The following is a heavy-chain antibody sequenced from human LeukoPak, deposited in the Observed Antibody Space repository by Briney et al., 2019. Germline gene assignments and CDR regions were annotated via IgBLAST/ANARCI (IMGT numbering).Heavy chain of an antibody. Sequence: GASVKVSCKTSGGTFNSYAISWVRQAPGQGLEWMGGIIPFSGVASYAQKFEGRVTITADESTNTAYMELSSLRSEDTAIYYCASAISEYSSGYYHYYFYMDVWGKGPRSPSP. V-gene: IGHV1-69*01. CDR1: GGTFNSYA. D-gene: IGHD5-18*01. CDR3: ASAISEYSSGYYHYYFYMDV. J-gene: IGHJ6*03. CDR2: IIPFSGVA.